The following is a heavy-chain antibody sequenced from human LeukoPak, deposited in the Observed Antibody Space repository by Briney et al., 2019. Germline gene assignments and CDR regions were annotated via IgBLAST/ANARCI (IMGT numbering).Heavy chain of an antibody. V-gene: IGHV3-23*01. CDR1: GTTLSNYG. CDR2: LSGSGGGT. J-gene: IGHJ4*02. CDR3: AKRGVVIRVFLVGFHKEAYYFDS. D-gene: IGHD3-10*01. Sequence: PGGSLRLSCAVSGTTLSNYGMSWVRQAPGKGLEWVAGLSGSGGGTNYADSVQGRFTISRDNPKNTLYLQMNSLRAEDTAVYFCAKRGVVIRVFLVGFHKEAYYFDSWGQGALVTVSS.